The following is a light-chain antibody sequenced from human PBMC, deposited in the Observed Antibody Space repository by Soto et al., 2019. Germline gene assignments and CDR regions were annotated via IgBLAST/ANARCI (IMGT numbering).Light chain of an antibody. Sequence: EIVLTQSPGTLSLSPGERATLSCRASQSVSSSYLAWYQQKPGQAPRLLIYGASSRATGIPDRFSGSGSGTDFTLTISRLEPEDFAVYYCQQYGSWPMTFGQGTRLEI. V-gene: IGKV3-20*01. CDR2: GAS. CDR1: QSVSSSY. J-gene: IGKJ5*01. CDR3: QQYGSWPMT.